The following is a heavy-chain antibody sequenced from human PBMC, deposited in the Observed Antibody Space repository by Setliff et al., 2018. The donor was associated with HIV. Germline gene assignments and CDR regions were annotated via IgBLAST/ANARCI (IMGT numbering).Heavy chain of an antibody. V-gene: IGHV4-4*07. CDR3: ARDQKGYSYGYFDS. Sequence: TLSLTCTSSGDSISGYYWSWIRQPAGKGLEWIGRMHTSGNTNYNPSLKSRVTMSVVTSKNQFSLRLSSVTAADTAVYYCARDQKGYSYGYFDSWGQGTLVTVSS. D-gene: IGHD5-18*01. J-gene: IGHJ4*02. CDR1: GDSISGYY. CDR2: MHTSGNT.